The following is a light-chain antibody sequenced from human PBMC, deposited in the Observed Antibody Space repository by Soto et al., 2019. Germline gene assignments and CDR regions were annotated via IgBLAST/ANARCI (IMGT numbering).Light chain of an antibody. J-gene: IGLJ1*01. CDR3: AAWDDSLNGYV. CDR2: SNN. V-gene: IGLV1-44*01. CDR1: SANIGSNT. Sequence: QSVLTQPPSASGTPGQRVTIPCSGSSANIGSNTVNWYQQLPGTHPKLLIYSNNQRPSGVPDRFSGSKSGNSASLAISGLQSEDEADYYCAAWDDSLNGYVFGTGTKLTVL.